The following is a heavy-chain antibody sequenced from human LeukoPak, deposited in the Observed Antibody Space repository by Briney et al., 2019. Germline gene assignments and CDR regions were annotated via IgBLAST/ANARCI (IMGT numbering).Heavy chain of an antibody. CDR1: GGSISSGGYS. CDR2: IYYSGST. CDR3: ARDTPRLSGRDYGMDV. V-gene: IGHV4-31*03. Sequence: SETLSLTCTVSGGSISSGGYSWSWIRQHPGKGLEWIGYIYYSGSTYYNPSLKSRVTISVDTSKNQFSLKLSSVTAADTAVYYCARDTPRLSGRDYGMDVWGQGTTVTVSS. D-gene: IGHD1-26*01. J-gene: IGHJ6*02.